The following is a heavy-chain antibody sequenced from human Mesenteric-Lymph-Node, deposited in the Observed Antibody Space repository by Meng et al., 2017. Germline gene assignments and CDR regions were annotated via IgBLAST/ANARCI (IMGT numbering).Heavy chain of an antibody. V-gene: IGHV3-9*03. CDR2: ISWNSGSI. Sequence: GGSLRLSCAASGFTFDDYAMHWVRQAPGKGLEWVSGISWNSGSIGYADSVKGRFTISRDNAKNSLYLQMNSLRAEDMALYYCAKDTSPCYYGMDVWGQGTTVTVSS. CDR1: GFTFDDYA. CDR3: AKDTSPCYYGMDV. J-gene: IGHJ6*02.